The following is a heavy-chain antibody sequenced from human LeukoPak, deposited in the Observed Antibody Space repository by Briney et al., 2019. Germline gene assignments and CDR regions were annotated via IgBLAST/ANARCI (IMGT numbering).Heavy chain of an antibody. D-gene: IGHD6-13*01. CDR3: ARVKYSSSWPDY. J-gene: IGHJ4*02. V-gene: IGHV3-21*01. Sequence: PGGSLRLSCAASGFTFSSYSMNWVRQAPGKGLEWVSSISSSSSCIYYADSVKGRFTISRDNAKNSLYLQMNSLRAEDTAVYYCARVKYSSSWPDYWGQGTLVTVSS. CDR1: GFTFSSYS. CDR2: ISSSSSCI.